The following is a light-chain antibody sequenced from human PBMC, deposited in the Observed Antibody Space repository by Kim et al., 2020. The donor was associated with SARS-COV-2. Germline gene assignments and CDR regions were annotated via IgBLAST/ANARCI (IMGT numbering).Light chain of an antibody. J-gene: IGLJ2*01. V-gene: IGLV3-1*01. Sequence: SVSPGQTASIPCSADKLGDKYPCWYQQKPGQSPVLVIYHSDKRPPGIPERFSASNSGNTATLTISGTQAMDEADYYCQAWDTNTVLFGGGTKVTVL. CDR2: HSD. CDR3: QAWDTNTVL. CDR1: KLGDKY.